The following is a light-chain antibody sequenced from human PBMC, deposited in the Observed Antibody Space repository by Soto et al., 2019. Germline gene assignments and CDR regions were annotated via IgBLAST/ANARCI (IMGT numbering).Light chain of an antibody. CDR3: QQYASYWT. V-gene: IGKV1-5*03. CDR1: QTISTW. J-gene: IGKJ1*01. CDR2: KAS. Sequence: DIQVTQSPPTLSASVGDRVTITCRARQTISTWMAWYQQKPGKAPKRLIYKASSLERGVPSRFSGSGSGTEFTLTISSLQPDDFATYYCQQYASYWTFGQGTKVDI.